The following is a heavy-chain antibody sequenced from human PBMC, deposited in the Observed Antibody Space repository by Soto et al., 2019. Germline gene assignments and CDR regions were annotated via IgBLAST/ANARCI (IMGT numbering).Heavy chain of an antibody. Sequence: PSETLSLTCTVSGDSISSSSYYWGWVRQPPGKGLEWIGTIYYSGSTYYNPSLKSRVTMSVDTSKNQFSLRLSSVTAADTAVYYCASHRGSYGGQYYFDFWGQGTLVTVSS. CDR2: IYYSGST. J-gene: IGHJ4*02. CDR1: GDSISSSSYY. V-gene: IGHV4-39*01. CDR3: ASHRGSYGGQYYFDF. D-gene: IGHD5-18*01.